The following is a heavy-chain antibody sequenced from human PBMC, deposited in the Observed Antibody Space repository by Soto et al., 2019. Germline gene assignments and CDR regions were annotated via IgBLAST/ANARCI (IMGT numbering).Heavy chain of an antibody. CDR2: IRRKANSYTP. CDR3: AMLGGWSGGSSGMDV. D-gene: IGHD6-19*01. J-gene: IGHJ6*02. Sequence: EVQLVESGGGLVQPGGSLRLSCAASGLIFSAYHMDWVRQAPGKGLEWVGRIRRKANSYTPEYAASMKGSFTISRDDTENSLYLQMNCLKREDTGVYYCAMLGGWSGGSSGMDVWGQGTTVTVSS. CDR1: GLIFSAYH. V-gene: IGHV3-72*01.